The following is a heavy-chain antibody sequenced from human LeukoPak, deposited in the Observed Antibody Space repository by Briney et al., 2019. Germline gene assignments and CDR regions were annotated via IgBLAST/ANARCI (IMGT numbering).Heavy chain of an antibody. CDR1: GGSISSYY. V-gene: IGHV4-59*08. CDR2: IYYSGST. CDR3: ARHGLPYYYDSSGYYSPPYFDY. Sequence: SETLSLTCTVSGGSISSYYWSWIRQPPGKGLEWIGYIYYSGSTNYNPSLKSRVTISVDTSKNQFSLKLSSVTAADTAVYYCARHGLPYYYDSSGYYSPPYFDYWGQGTLVTVSS. D-gene: IGHD3-22*01. J-gene: IGHJ4*02.